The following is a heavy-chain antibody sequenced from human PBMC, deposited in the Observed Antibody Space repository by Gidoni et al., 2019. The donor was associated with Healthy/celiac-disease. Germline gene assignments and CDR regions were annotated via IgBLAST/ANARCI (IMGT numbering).Heavy chain of an antibody. D-gene: IGHD7-27*01. CDR3: TRRLRVGKAFDI. CDR2: IRSKAYGGTT. Sequence: EVQLVESGGGLVQPGRSLRLYCTASGVTFGDYAMSWFRQAPGKGLEWVGFIRSKAYGGTTEYAASVKGRFTISRDDSKSIAYLQMNSLKTEDTAVYYCTRRLRVGKAFDIWGQGTMVTVSS. V-gene: IGHV3-49*03. J-gene: IGHJ3*02. CDR1: GVTFGDYA.